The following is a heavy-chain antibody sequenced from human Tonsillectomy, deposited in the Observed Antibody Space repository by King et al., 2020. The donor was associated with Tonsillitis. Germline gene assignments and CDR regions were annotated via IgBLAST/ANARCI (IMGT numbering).Heavy chain of an antibody. V-gene: IGHV7-4-1*02. D-gene: IGHD2-15*01. Sequence: HVQLVESGSELKKPGASVKISCKASGYTFTSYAMNWVRQAPGQGLEWMGWINTNTGNPTYAQGFTGRFVCSLDTSVSTAYLQISSLKAEDTVVYYCARDGGGVVVAATPSSLGYWGQGTLVTVSS. CDR3: ARDGGGVVVAATPSSLGY. CDR2: INTNTGNP. J-gene: IGHJ4*02. CDR1: GYTFTSYA.